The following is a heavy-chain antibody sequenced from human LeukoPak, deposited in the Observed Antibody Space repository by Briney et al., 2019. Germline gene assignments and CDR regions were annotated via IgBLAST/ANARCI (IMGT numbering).Heavy chain of an antibody. CDR3: ARASRATHYDILTGYYSPKYYFDY. Sequence: PSETLSLTCTVSGGSISSSSYYWGWIRQPPGKGLEWIGSIYYSGSTYYNPSLKSRVTISVDTSKNQFSLKLSSVTAADTAVYYCARASRATHYDILTGYYSPKYYFDYWGQGTLVTVSS. V-gene: IGHV4-39*07. CDR2: IYYSGST. J-gene: IGHJ4*02. D-gene: IGHD3-9*01. CDR1: GGSISSSSYY.